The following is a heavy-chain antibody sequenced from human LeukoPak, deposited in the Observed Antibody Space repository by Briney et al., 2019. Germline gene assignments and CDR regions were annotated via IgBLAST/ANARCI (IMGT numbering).Heavy chain of an antibody. J-gene: IGHJ4*02. CDR1: GFTFDDYG. CDR3: ARVVTVFFDY. CDR2: IKQDGSEK. V-gene: IGHV3-7*01. D-gene: IGHD5-18*01. Sequence: GGSLRLSCAASGFTFDDYGMSWVRQAPGKGLEWVANIKQDGSEKYYVDSVKGRFTISRDNAKNSLYLQMNSLRAEDTAVYYCARVVTVFFDYWGQGTLVTVSS.